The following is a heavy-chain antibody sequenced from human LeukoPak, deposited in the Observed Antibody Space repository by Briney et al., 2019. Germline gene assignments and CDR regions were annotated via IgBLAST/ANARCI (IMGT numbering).Heavy chain of an antibody. D-gene: IGHD3-22*01. CDR3: ASTSDYYDSSGDTKH. CDR2: ISSSSSYI. J-gene: IGHJ1*01. Sequence: PGGSLRLSCAASGFTFSSYSMNWVRQAPGKGLEWVSSISSSSSYIYYADSVKGRFTISRGNAKNSLYLQMNSLRAEDTAVYYCASTSDYYDSSGDTKHWGQGTLVTVSS. CDR1: GFTFSSYS. V-gene: IGHV3-21*01.